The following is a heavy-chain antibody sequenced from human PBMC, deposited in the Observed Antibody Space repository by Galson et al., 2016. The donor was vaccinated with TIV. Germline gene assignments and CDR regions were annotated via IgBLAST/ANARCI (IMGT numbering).Heavy chain of an antibody. CDR3: ARDSPGAAKFFDY. D-gene: IGHD7-27*01. Sequence: SVKVSCKASGYMFIYHAVHWVRQAPGQRLEWMGWISCANGNTKYAQKFKGRVTIPRDTSASTVYMERSSLTSDDTSVYFCARDSPGAAKFFDYWGQGALVAVSS. CDR2: ISCANGNT. V-gene: IGHV1-3*01. CDR1: GYMFIYHA. J-gene: IGHJ4*02.